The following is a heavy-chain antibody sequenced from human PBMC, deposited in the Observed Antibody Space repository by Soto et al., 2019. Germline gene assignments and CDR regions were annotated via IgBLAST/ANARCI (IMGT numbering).Heavy chain of an antibody. V-gene: IGHV4-31*03. D-gene: IGHD6-19*01. Sequence: SQTLSLTCTVSGGSISSGGYYWSWIRQHPGKGLEWIGYIYYSGSTYYNPSLKSRVTISVDTSKNQFSLKLSSVTAADTAVYYCARGGGQWLVPHIDYWGQGTLVTVSS. CDR3: ARGGGQWLVPHIDY. CDR2: IYYSGST. CDR1: GGSISSGGYY. J-gene: IGHJ4*02.